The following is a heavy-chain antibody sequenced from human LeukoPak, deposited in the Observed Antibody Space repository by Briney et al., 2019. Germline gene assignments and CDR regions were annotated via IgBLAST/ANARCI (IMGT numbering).Heavy chain of an antibody. V-gene: IGHV3-48*04. CDR1: GFTFSSYS. CDR2: ISSSSRTI. Sequence: GGSLRLSCAASGFTFSSYSINWVRQAPGKGLEWLSYISSSSRTISYADSLKGRFTVSRDNAKNSLDLQMNSLRVEDTSVYYCGRVGTSGWKFDYWGQGTLVTVSS. J-gene: IGHJ4*02. CDR3: GRVGTSGWKFDY. D-gene: IGHD6-19*01.